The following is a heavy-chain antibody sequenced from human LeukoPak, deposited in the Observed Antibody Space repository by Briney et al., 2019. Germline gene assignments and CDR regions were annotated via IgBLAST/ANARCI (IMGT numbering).Heavy chain of an antibody. J-gene: IGHJ4*02. D-gene: IGHD3-10*01. Sequence: PGRSLRLSCAASGFTFSSYAMHWVRQAPGKGLEWVAVISYDGSIKYYADSVKGRFTISRDNAKNTLYLQMNSLRAEDTAVYYCARVDLWFGELFRYFDYWGQGTLVTVSS. V-gene: IGHV3-30-3*01. CDR3: ARVDLWFGELFRYFDY. CDR1: GFTFSSYA. CDR2: ISYDGSIK.